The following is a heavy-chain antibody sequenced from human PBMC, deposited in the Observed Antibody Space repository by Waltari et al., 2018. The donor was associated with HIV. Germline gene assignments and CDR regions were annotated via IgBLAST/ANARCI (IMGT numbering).Heavy chain of an antibody. CDR1: GGSISSGRYY. Sequence: QVQLQESGPGLVKPSQTLSLPCTVSGGSISSGRYYWSWIRQPAGKGLELIGRIYTSGSTNSNPSLKSRVTRSVDTSKNQFSLKLRSVTAADTVVYYCARAYYDFWSGTGSSGNWFDPWGQGTLVTVSS. J-gene: IGHJ5*02. CDR2: IYTSGST. V-gene: IGHV4-61*02. CDR3: ARAYYDFWSGTGSSGNWFDP. D-gene: IGHD3-3*01.